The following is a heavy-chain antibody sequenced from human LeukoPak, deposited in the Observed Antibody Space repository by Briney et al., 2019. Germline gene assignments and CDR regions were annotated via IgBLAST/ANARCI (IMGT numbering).Heavy chain of an antibody. Sequence: GGSLRLSCAASGFTFSTYWMSWVRQALGKGLEWVANIKQDGSEQFYLDSVKGRFTISRDNAKNALYLQMHSLRVEDTAVYYCARESIVVVPTTMDDASDIWGQGTMVTVSS. CDR2: IKQDGSEQ. CDR1: GFTFSTYW. CDR3: ARESIVVVPTTMDDASDI. D-gene: IGHD2-2*01. V-gene: IGHV3-7*01. J-gene: IGHJ3*02.